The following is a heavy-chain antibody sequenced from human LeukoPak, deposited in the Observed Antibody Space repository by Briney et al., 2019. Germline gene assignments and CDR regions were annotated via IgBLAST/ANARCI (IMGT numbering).Heavy chain of an antibody. CDR1: GSTFSNYA. CDR3: AKVRSTVVAAATNY. D-gene: IGHD2-15*01. Sequence: GGSLRLSCAASGSTFSNYAMSWVRQAPGKGLEWVSVISGSGGSTYHADSVKGRFTISRDNSNNTLYLQMNSLRAEDTAIYYCAKVRSTVVAAATNYWGQGTLVTVSS. V-gene: IGHV3-23*01. J-gene: IGHJ4*02. CDR2: ISGSGGST.